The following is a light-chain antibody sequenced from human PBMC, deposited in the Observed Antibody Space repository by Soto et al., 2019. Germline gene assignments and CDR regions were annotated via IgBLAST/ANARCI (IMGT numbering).Light chain of an antibody. Sequence: QSALTQPASVSGSPGQSITISCTGTSSDVGGYNYVSWYQQHPGKVPKLIIYVVNNRPSGVSYRFSGSKSGNTASLTISGLQAEDEADYYCSSYTGISTQVFGGGTKVTVL. CDR2: VVN. J-gene: IGLJ3*02. CDR1: SSDVGGYNY. CDR3: SSYTGISTQV. V-gene: IGLV2-14*01.